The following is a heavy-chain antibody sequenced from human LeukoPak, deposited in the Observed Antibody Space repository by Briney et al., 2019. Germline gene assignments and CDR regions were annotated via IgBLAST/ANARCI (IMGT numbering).Heavy chain of an antibody. CDR1: GFTFSSYA. J-gene: IGHJ4*02. CDR3: AKHIVVVPAAIHAVDY. Sequence: GSLRLSCAASGFTFSSYAMSWVRQAPGKGLEWVSAISGSGGSTYYADSVKGRFTISRDNSKNTLYLQMNSLRAEDTAVYYCAKHIVVVPAAIHAVDYWGQGTLVTVSS. V-gene: IGHV3-23*01. D-gene: IGHD2-2*01. CDR2: ISGSGGST.